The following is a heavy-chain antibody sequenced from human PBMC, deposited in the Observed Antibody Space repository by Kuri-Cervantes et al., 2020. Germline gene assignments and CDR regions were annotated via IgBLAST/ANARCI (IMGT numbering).Heavy chain of an antibody. V-gene: IGHV4-34*01. CDR3: ARCFLTEQPGYSGMDF. CDR1: GGSFSGYY. CDR2: INHSGST. J-gene: IGHJ6*02. D-gene: IGHD2-21*02. Sequence: SQTLSLTCAVYGGSFSGYYWSWIRQPPGKGLEWIGEINHSGSTNYNPSLKSRVTISIDKSKSQFSLNLTSVTAADTAVYFCARCFLTEQPGYSGMDFWGQGTTVTVSS.